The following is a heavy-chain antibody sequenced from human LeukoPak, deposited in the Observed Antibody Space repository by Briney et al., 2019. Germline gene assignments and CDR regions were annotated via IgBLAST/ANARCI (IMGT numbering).Heavy chain of an antibody. Sequence: PSETLSLTCAVSGGSVSGGKDFWGWIRQPPWKGLEWIGSIYYTGSAYYNPSLKSRVTISADTSKNEFSLNLRSVTAADTAVYYCARRGITYSTSFFEYWGQGKLVTVSS. V-gene: IGHV4-39*01. CDR2: IYYTGSA. D-gene: IGHD2-2*01. J-gene: IGHJ4*02. CDR3: ARRGITYSTSFFEY. CDR1: GGSVSGGKDF.